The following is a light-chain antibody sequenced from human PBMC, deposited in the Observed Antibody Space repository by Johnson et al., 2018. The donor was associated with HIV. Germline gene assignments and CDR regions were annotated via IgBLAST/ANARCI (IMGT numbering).Light chain of an antibody. V-gene: IGLV1-51*02. CDR2: ENN. J-gene: IGLJ1*01. CDR3: QSYHNSLRGSKV. Sequence: QSVLTQPPSVSAAPGQKVTISCSGSSSNIGNNYVSLYQQLPGTAPKLLIYENNKRPSGVPDRFSGSRSGTSASLAITGLQADDEADYYCQSYHNSLRGSKVFGTGTKVTVL. CDR1: SSNIGNNY.